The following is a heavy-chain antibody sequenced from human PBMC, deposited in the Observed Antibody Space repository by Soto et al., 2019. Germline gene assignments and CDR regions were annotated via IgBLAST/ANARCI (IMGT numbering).Heavy chain of an antibody. CDR1: GGSFSGYY. J-gene: IGHJ4*02. CDR3: ARHRGDDSSGYYPDYFDY. Sequence: SETLSLTCAVYGGSFSGYYWSWIRQPPGKGLEWIGEINHSGSTNYNPSLKSRVTISVDTSKNQFSLKLSSVTAADTAVYYCARHRGDDSSGYYPDYFDYWGQGTLVTVSS. D-gene: IGHD3-22*01. CDR2: INHSGST. V-gene: IGHV4-34*01.